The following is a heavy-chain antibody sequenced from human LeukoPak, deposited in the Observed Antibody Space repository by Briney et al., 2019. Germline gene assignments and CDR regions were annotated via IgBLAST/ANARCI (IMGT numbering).Heavy chain of an antibody. D-gene: IGHD3-10*01. V-gene: IGHV4-59*08. Sequence: PSETLSLTCTVSGGSISRFYWSWIRQPPGKGLEWIGYISYSGSTNYNPSLKSRVTISVDTSKNQFSLNLSSVTAADTAMYYCARGWFGELSLPGDYWGQGTLVTVSS. CDR3: ARGWFGELSLPGDY. CDR2: ISYSGST. CDR1: GGSISRFY. J-gene: IGHJ4*02.